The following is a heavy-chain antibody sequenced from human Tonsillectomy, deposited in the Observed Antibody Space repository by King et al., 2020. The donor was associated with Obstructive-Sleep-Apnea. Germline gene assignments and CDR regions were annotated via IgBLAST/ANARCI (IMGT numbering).Heavy chain of an antibody. CDR1: GYSFTSYH. CDR3: ARPGGSSGWLYYFDY. Sequence: QLVQSGAEVKKPGASVKVSCKASGYSFTSYHMHWVRQAPGQGLQWMGMINPSSGSRSYAQKFQGRVTMTRDTSTSTVYMELSSLRSEDTAVYYCARPGGSSGWLYYFDYWGQGTLVTVSS. CDR2: INPSSGSR. V-gene: IGHV1-46*01. D-gene: IGHD6-19*01. J-gene: IGHJ4*02.